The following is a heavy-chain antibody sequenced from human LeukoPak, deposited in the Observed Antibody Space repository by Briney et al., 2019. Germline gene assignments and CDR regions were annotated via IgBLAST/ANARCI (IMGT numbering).Heavy chain of an antibody. CDR2: IYTSGST. CDR3: ARMTTVTTRCFDP. Sequence: PSETLSLTCTVSGGSISSYYWSWIRQPAGKGLEWIGRIYTSGSTNYIPSLKSRVTISVDTSKNQLSLKLSSVTAADTAVYYCARMTTVTTRCFDPWGQGTLVTVSS. CDR1: GGSISSYY. D-gene: IGHD4-11*01. V-gene: IGHV4-4*07. J-gene: IGHJ5*02.